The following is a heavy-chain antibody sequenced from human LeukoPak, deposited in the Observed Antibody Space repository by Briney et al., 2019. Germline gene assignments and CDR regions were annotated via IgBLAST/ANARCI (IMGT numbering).Heavy chain of an antibody. CDR3: ARSIQLWFMHDY. Sequence: PGRSLRLSCAASGFTFNSYAMHWVRQAPGKGLEWVAVISYDGSNKYYADSVKGRFTISRDNSKDTLYLQMNSLRAEDTAVYYCARSIQLWFMHDYWGQGTLVTVSS. J-gene: IGHJ4*02. V-gene: IGHV3-30*04. D-gene: IGHD5-18*01. CDR1: GFTFNSYA. CDR2: ISYDGSNK.